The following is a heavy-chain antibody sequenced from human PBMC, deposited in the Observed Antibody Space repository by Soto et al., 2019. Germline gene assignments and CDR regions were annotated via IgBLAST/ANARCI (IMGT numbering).Heavy chain of an antibody. CDR1: GFTFSSYD. CDR2: IGTAGDT. D-gene: IGHD6-13*01. CDR3: ARSPSSSWYYGMDV. J-gene: IGHJ6*02. V-gene: IGHV3-13*04. Sequence: GGSLRLSCAASGFTFSSYDMHWVRQATGKGLEWVSAIGTAGDTYYPGSVKGRFTISRENAKNSLYLQMNSLRAGDTAVYYCARSPSSSWYYGMDVWGQGTTVTVSS.